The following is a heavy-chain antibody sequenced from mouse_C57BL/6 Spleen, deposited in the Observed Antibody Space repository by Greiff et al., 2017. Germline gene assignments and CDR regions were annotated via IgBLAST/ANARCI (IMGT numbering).Heavy chain of an antibody. J-gene: IGHJ1*03. CDR2: ISGGGGNT. D-gene: IGHD1-1*01. Sequence: EVKLMESGGGLVKPGGSLKLSCAASGFTFSSYTMSWVRQTPEKRLEWVATISGGGGNTYYPASVKGRVTISRENSKNTLYLQMSSLRSEDTALYYCARHRTTVGYFDVWGTGTTVTVSS. V-gene: IGHV5-9*01. CDR3: ARHRTTVGYFDV. CDR1: GFTFSSYT.